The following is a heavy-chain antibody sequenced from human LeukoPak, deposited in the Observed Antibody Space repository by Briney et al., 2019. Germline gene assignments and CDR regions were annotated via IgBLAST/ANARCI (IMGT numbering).Heavy chain of an antibody. CDR2: ISGSGGST. Sequence: GGSLRLSCAASGFTFSSYAMSWVRQAPGKGLEWVSAISGSGGSTYYADSVKGRFTISSDNCKTTVYLPMNSLKSEDTSVYDCAKAGSYFTYWGQGTLVTVSS. J-gene: IGHJ4*02. CDR1: GFTFSSYA. CDR3: AKAGSYFTY. V-gene: IGHV3-23*01.